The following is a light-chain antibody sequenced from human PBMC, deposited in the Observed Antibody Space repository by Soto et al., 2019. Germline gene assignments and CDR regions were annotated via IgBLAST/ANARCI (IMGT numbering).Light chain of an antibody. CDR1: SSDVGSYNL. V-gene: IGLV2-8*01. Sequence: QSALTQPASVSGSPGQSITISCTGTSSDVGSYNLVSWYQQHPGKAPKLMIYEVSKRPSGVPDRFSGSKSGNTASLTVSGLQAEDEADYYCSSYAGSNNFFYVLGTGTKVTVL. CDR3: SSYAGSNNFFYV. J-gene: IGLJ1*01. CDR2: EVS.